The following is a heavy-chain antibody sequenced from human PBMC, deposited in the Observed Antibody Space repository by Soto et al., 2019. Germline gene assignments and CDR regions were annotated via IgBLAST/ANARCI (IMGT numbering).Heavy chain of an antibody. CDR3: ANQVTTIFGVVLLDI. D-gene: IGHD3-3*01. V-gene: IGHV1-24*01. J-gene: IGHJ6*02. Sequence: ASVKVSCKVSGYTLTELSMHWVRQAPGKGLEWMGGFDPEDGETIYAQKFQGRVTMTEDTSTDTAYMELSSLRSEDTAVYYCANQVTTIFGVVLLDIWGQETTLTVSS. CDR1: GYTLTELS. CDR2: FDPEDGET.